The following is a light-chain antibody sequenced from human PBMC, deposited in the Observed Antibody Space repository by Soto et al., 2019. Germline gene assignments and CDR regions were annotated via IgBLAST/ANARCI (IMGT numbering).Light chain of an antibody. V-gene: IGKV1-6*01. CDR3: LQDYNYPWM. J-gene: IGKJ1*01. CDR2: AAS. CDR1: QDISNY. Sequence: IQMTQSPSALSASVGDRVTITCQASQDISNYLGWYQQKPGKAPKLLIYAASSLQSGVPSRFSGSGSGTDFTLTISSLQPEDFATYYCLQDYNYPWMFGQGTKVAIK.